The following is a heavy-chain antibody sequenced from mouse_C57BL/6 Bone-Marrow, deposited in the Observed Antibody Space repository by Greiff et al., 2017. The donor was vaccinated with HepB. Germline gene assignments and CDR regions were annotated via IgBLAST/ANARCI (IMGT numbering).Heavy chain of an antibody. CDR2: IYPVSGET. D-gene: IGHD1-1*01. CDR3: VITTVVGAMDY. Sequence: VQVVESGAELASPGASVTLSCKASGYTFTDHIMNWVKKRPGQGLEWIGRIYPVSGETNYNQKFMGKATFSVDRSSSTVYMVLNSLTSEDPAVYYCVITTVVGAMDYWGQGTSVTVSS. J-gene: IGHJ4*01. V-gene: IGHV1-11*01. CDR1: GYTFTDHI.